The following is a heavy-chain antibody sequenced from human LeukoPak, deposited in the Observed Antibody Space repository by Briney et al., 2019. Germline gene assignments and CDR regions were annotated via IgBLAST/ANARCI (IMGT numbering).Heavy chain of an antibody. CDR2: IYYSGTT. J-gene: IGHJ5*02. D-gene: IGHD2-2*01. Sequence: PSETLSLTCSVSGGSISSGDYYWSWIRQPPGKGLEWIGYIYYSGTTYYNPSLKSRVNISQNTSNNHFSLELSSVTVADTAVYYCASSKPDLDTWGQGTLVTVSS. CDR1: GGSISSGDYY. CDR3: ASSKPDLDT. V-gene: IGHV4-30-4*01.